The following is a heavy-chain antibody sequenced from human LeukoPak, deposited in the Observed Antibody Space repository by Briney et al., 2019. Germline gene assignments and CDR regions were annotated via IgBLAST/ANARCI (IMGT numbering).Heavy chain of an antibody. J-gene: IGHJ3*02. CDR2: INWNGGST. CDR3: ARVLPPSSGWYDAFDI. Sequence: PGGSLRLSRAASGFTLHDYGLRWVPPAPAKGRECVSGINWNGGSTRYADAVKGRFTISRDNPKNSLYLQMKSLRAQETALYYCARVLPPSSGWYDAFDIWGQGTMVTVSS. CDR1: GFTLHDYG. D-gene: IGHD6-19*01. V-gene: IGHV3-20*04.